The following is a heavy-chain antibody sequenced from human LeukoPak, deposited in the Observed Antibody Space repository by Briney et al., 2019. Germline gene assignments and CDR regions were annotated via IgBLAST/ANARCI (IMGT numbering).Heavy chain of an antibody. J-gene: IGHJ4*02. CDR3: ARGYYYRT. Sequence: TLSLTFTVSGGSLGSDNCDGNWIRQPAGKGLEWIGRIYADGSSTYNPSLKSRVTILVDTSKNQFSLRLSSMTAADTAVYYCARGYYYRTWGLGTLVTVSS. CDR1: GGSLGSDNCD. CDR2: IYADGSS. V-gene: IGHV4-61*02. D-gene: IGHD3-10*01.